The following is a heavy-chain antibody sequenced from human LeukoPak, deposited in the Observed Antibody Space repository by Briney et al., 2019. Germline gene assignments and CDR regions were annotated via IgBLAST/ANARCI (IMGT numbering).Heavy chain of an antibody. D-gene: IGHD3-10*01. CDR2: IYYRGST. J-gene: IGHJ5*02. CDR3: ACYGSGSYMFDP. Sequence: SETLSLTCTVSGGSISNYYWSWIRQPPGKGLEWIGYIYYRGSTNYNPSLKSRVTISVDTSKNQFSLRLSSVTAADTAVYYCACYGSGSYMFDPWGQGTLVTVSS. CDR1: GGSISNYY. V-gene: IGHV4-59*01.